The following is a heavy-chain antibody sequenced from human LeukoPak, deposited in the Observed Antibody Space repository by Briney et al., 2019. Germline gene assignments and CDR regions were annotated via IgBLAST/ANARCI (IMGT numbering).Heavy chain of an antibody. Sequence: GGSLRLSCAASGFTFSSYAMHWVRQAPGKGLEYVSAISSNGGSTYYANSVKGRFTISRDNSKNTLYLQMGSLRAEDMAVYYCARAAPVMEQWLHAFDIWGQGTMVTVSS. CDR1: GFTFSSYA. V-gene: IGHV3-64*01. CDR3: ARAAPVMEQWLHAFDI. J-gene: IGHJ3*02. CDR2: ISSNGGST. D-gene: IGHD6-19*01.